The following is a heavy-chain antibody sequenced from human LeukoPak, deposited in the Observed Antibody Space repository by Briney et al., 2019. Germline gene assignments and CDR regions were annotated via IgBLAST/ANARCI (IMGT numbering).Heavy chain of an antibody. J-gene: IGHJ5*02. CDR2: INHSGST. D-gene: IGHD1-1*01. V-gene: IGHV4-34*01. CDR1: GGSFSGYY. CDR3: ARGSVDNWNDRWIDP. Sequence: SETLSLTCAVYGGSFSGYYWSWIRQPPGKGLEWIGEINHSGSTNYNPSLKSRVTISVDTSKNQFSLKLSSVTAADTAVYYCARGSVDNWNDRWIDPWGQGTLVTVSS.